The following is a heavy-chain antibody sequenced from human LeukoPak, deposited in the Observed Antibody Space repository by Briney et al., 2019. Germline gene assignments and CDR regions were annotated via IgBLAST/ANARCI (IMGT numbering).Heavy chain of an antibody. D-gene: IGHD2-8*02. J-gene: IGHJ5*02. V-gene: IGHV1-8*01. CDR2: MNPDSGNS. CDR3: ARGVKKYCTEFGCYRPDWFDP. Sequence: VASVKVSCKSSGYALTTYDINLVRQASGQGLEWMAWMNPDSGNSGYAEKFQGRVNLTANPSISTAYMELGSIRYDDSAVYYCARGVKKYCTEFGCYRPDWFDPWGQGTLLIVSS. CDR1: GYALTTYD.